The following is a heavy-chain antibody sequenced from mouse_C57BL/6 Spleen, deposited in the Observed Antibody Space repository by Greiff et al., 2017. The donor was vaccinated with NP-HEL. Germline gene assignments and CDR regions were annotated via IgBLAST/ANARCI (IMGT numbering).Heavy chain of an antibody. CDR2: IWRGGST. J-gene: IGHJ4*01. D-gene: IGHD2-3*01. CDR1: GFSLTSYG. Sequence: QVQLQQSGPGLVQPSQSLSITCTVSGFSLTSYGVHWVRQSPGKGLEWLGVIWRGGSTDYNAAFMSRLSITKDNSKSQVFFKMNSLQADDTAIYXCAKKGGIDDGYYVGAMDYWGQGTSVTVSS. V-gene: IGHV2-5*01. CDR3: AKKGGIDDGYYVGAMDY.